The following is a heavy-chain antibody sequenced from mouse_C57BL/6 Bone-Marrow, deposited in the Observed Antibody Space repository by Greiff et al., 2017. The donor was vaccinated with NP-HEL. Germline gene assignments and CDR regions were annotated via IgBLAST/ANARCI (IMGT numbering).Heavy chain of an antibody. V-gene: IGHV1-42*01. CDR2: INPSTGGT. D-gene: IGHD1-1*01. CDR3: AGIYYYGSSYGKVDY. CDR1: GYSFTGYY. J-gene: IGHJ2*01. Sequence: EVKLQESGPELVKPGASVKISCKASGYSFTGYYMNWVKQSPEKSLEWIGEINPSTGGTTYNQKFKAKATLTVDKSSSTAYMQLKSLTSEDSAVYYCAGIYYYGSSYGKVDYWGQGTTLTVSS.